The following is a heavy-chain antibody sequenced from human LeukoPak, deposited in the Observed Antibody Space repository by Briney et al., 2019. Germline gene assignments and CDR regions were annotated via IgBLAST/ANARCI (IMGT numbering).Heavy chain of an antibody. CDR2: IIPIFGTA. CDR3: ATARAIWSTDPRAFDY. CDR1: GGTFSSYA. Sequence: SVKVSCKASGGTFSSYAISWVRQAPGQGLEWMGGIIPIFGTANYAQKFQGRVTITTDESTSTAYMELSSLRSEDTAVYYCATARAIWSTDPRAFDYWGQGTLVTVSS. J-gene: IGHJ4*02. D-gene: IGHD3-3*01. V-gene: IGHV1-69*05.